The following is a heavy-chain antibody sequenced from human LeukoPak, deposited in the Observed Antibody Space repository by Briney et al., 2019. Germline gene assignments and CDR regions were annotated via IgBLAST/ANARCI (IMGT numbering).Heavy chain of an antibody. CDR3: ARRRSITIFGVVIRNPIFDY. Sequence: SETLSLTCAVYGGSFSGYYWSWIRQPPGKGLEWIGEINHSGSTNYNPSLKSRVTISVDTSKNQFSLKLSSVTAADTAVYYCARRRSITIFGVVIRNPIFDYWGQGTLVTVSS. CDR2: INHSGST. CDR1: GGSFSGYY. D-gene: IGHD3-3*01. V-gene: IGHV4-34*01. J-gene: IGHJ4*02.